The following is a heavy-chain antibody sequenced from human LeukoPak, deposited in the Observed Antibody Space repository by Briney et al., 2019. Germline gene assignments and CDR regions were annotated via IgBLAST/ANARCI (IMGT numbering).Heavy chain of an antibody. J-gene: IGHJ4*02. V-gene: IGHV3-30*04. CDR2: ISYDGSNK. Sequence: PGGSLRLSCAASGFTFSSYAMHWVRQAPGKGLEWVAVISYDGSNKYYADSVKGRFTISRDNSKNTLYLQMNSLGAEDTAVYYCARVGHIVVVVAHFDYWGQGTLVTVSS. D-gene: IGHD2-15*01. CDR3: ARVGHIVVVVAHFDY. CDR1: GFTFSSYA.